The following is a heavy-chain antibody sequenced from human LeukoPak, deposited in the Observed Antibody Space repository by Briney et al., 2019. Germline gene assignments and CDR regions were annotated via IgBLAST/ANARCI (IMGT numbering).Heavy chain of an antibody. V-gene: IGHV3-7*01. CDR2: IKQDGSEK. Sequence: GGSLRLSCAASGFTFSNYWMSWVRQAPGKGLEWVANIKQDGSEKYYVDSVKGRFTISKDNVKNSLYLQMNSLRAEDTAVYFCARDNYYASDYWGQGTLVIVSS. CDR3: ARDNYYASDY. D-gene: IGHD3-10*01. CDR1: GFTFSNYW. J-gene: IGHJ4*02.